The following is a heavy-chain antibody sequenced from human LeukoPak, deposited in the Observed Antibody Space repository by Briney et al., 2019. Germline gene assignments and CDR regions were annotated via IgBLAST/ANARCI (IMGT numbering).Heavy chain of an antibody. CDR1: GYSFTSYW. Sequence: GESVKISCKGSGYSFTSYWIGWVRQMPGKGLEWMGIIYPGDSDTRYSPSFQGQVTISADKSISTAYLQWSSLKASDTAMYYCARGAYCSSTSCRPDAFDIWGQGTMVTVSS. CDR2: IYPGDSDT. V-gene: IGHV5-51*01. D-gene: IGHD2-2*01. CDR3: ARGAYCSSTSCRPDAFDI. J-gene: IGHJ3*02.